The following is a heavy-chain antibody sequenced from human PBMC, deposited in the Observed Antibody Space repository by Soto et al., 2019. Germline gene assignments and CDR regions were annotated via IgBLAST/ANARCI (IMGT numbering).Heavy chain of an antibody. V-gene: IGHV3-21*01. CDR3: ARGMADIVLVPANAFEI. CDR1: GFTFSSYS. J-gene: IGHJ3*02. Sequence: GGSLRLSCAASGFTFSSYSMNWVRQAPGKGLEWVSSISSSSSYIYYADSVKGRFTISRDNAKNSLYLQMNSLRAEDTAVYYCARGMADIVLVPANAFEIWGQGTMVTGSS. CDR2: ISSSSSYI. D-gene: IGHD2-2*01.